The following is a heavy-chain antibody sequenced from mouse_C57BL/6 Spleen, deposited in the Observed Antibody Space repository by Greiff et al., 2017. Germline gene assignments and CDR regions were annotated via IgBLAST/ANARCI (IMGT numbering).Heavy chain of an antibody. CDR3: AREKQARDY. J-gene: IGHJ4*01. Sequence: VKLQQPGAELVKPGASVKMSCKASGYTFTSYWITWVTQRPGQGLEWLGDLYPGSGSTNYNEKFKSKATLTVDTSSSTAYMQLSRRTSEDSAVYYCAREKQARDYGGQGTSVTVSS. CDR2: LYPGSGST. V-gene: IGHV1-55*01. CDR1: GYTFTSYW.